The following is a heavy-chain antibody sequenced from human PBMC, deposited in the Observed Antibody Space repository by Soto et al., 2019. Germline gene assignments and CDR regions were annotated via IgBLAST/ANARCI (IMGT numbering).Heavy chain of an antibody. V-gene: IGHV1-2*02. CDR1: GYTFTGYY. Sequence: GASVKVSCKASGYTFTGYYIHWLRQAPGQGLEWMGWINPKSGDTNYAQKFQGRVSMTRDTSITTAYMEVSRLKSDDTAVYYCARGSPRMGALPTYWGQGTLVTVS. CDR2: INPKSGDT. CDR3: ARGSPRMGALPTY. J-gene: IGHJ4*02. D-gene: IGHD1-26*01.